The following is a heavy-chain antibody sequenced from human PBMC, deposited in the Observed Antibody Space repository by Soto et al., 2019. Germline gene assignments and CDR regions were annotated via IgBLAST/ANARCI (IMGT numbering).Heavy chain of an antibody. CDR1: RFTFRSFE. CDR3: ARGVVAGTLFQD. J-gene: IGHJ1*01. D-gene: IGHD6-19*01. V-gene: IGHV3-48*03. CDR2: ISSRSSTI. Sequence: EVQLVESGGGLVQPGGSLRLSCAASRFTFRSFEMNWVRQAPGKGLEWISYISSRSSTIYYSASVKGRFTISRDNAKNSLYLQLNSLRAEDTAVYYCARGVVAGTLFQDWGQGTLVTVSS.